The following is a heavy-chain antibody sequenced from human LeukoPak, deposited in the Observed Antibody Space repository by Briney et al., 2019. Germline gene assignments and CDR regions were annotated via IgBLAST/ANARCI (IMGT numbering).Heavy chain of an antibody. CDR2: MNPNSGNT. CDR1: GYTFTSYD. Sequence: APVKVSCKASGYTFTSYDINWVRQATGQGLEWMGWMNPNSGNTGYAQKFQGRVTMTRNTSISTAYMELSSLRSEDTAVYYCAKDQGITGTYTYFDYWGQGTLVTVSS. D-gene: IGHD1-20*01. V-gene: IGHV1-8*01. J-gene: IGHJ4*02. CDR3: AKDQGITGTYTYFDY.